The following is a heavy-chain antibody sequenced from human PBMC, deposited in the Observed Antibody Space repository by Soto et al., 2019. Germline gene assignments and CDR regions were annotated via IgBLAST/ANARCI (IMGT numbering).Heavy chain of an antibody. CDR1: GYTFTSYA. CDR2: INAGNGNT. CDR3: AKDYYDSSGYYPPALLFDY. D-gene: IGHD3-22*01. V-gene: IGHV1-3*01. Sequence: ASVKVSCKASGYTFTSYAMHWVRQAPGQRPEWMGWINAGNGNTKYSQKFQGRVTITRDTSASTAYMELSSLRSEDTAVYYCAKDYYDSSGYYPPALLFDYWGQGTLVTVSS. J-gene: IGHJ4*02.